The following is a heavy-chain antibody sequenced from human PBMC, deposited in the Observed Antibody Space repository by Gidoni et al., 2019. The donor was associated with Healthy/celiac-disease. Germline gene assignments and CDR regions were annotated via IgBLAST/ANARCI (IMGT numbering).Heavy chain of an antibody. V-gene: IGHV3-33*01. Sequence: QVQLVESGGGVVQPGRSLRLSCAASGFTFSSYGMHWVRQAPGKGLEWVAVIWYDGSNKYYADSVKGRFTISRDNFKNTLYLQMNSLRAEDTAVYYCARDLNYYDSSGFDAFDIWGQGTMVTVSS. D-gene: IGHD3-22*01. J-gene: IGHJ3*02. CDR2: IWYDGSNK. CDR3: ARDLNYYDSSGFDAFDI. CDR1: GFTFSSYG.